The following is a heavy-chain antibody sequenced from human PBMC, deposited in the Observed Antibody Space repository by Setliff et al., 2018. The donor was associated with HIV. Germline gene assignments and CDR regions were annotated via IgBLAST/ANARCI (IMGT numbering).Heavy chain of an antibody. CDR1: GGSFGTYY. J-gene: IGHJ5*02. V-gene: IGHV4-34*01. CDR2: INHRGST. CDR3: AGGLGNYYGSGTYYRHNWFDP. D-gene: IGHD3-10*01. Sequence: PSETLSLTCAVYGGSFGTYYWSWIRQPPGVGLQWIGEINHRGSTNYNPSLKSRVTISVDTSKNQFSLKLSSVTAADTAVYSCAGGLGNYYGSGTYYRHNWFDPWGQGTLVTVSS.